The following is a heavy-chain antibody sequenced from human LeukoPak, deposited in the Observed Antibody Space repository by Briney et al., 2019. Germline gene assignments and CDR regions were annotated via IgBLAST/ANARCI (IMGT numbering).Heavy chain of an antibody. CDR3: GQDPNGNYIGAFDF. D-gene: IGHD4-17*01. CDR2: ILGGGGT. Sequence: PGGSLRLSCAASGLIFHNYALVWIRRAPGKGPEWVSAILGGGGTFYADAVKGRVSVSRDNSKNTLYLEMNSPRAEDTATYYCGQDPNGNYIGAFDFWGRGTMVTVSS. J-gene: IGHJ3*01. V-gene: IGHV3-23*01. CDR1: GLIFHNYA.